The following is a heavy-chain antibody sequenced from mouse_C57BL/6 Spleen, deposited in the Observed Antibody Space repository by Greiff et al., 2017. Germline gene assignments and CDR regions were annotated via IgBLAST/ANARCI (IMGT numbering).Heavy chain of an antibody. CDR1: GYTFTSYW. Sequence: QVQLQQPGAELVMPGASVKLSCKASGYTFTSYWMHWVKQRPGQGLAWIGEIDPSDSYTNYNQKFKGKSTLTVDKSSSTAYMQLSSLTSEDSAVDDCARWGELRGDFDYWGQGTTLTVSS. V-gene: IGHV1-69*01. J-gene: IGHJ2*01. D-gene: IGHD1-1*01. CDR3: ARWGELRGDFDY. CDR2: IDPSDSYT.